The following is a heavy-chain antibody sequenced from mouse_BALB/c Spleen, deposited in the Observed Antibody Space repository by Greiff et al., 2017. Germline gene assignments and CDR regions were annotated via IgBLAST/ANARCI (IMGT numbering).Heavy chain of an antibody. J-gene: IGHJ2*01. Sequence: QVHVKQSGAELVKPGASVKLSCKASGYTFTSYYMYWVKQRPGQGLEWIGEINPSNGGTNFNEKFKSKATLTVDKSSSTAYMQLSSLTSEDSAVYYCTREGDGYSFDYWGQGTTLTVSS. CDR1: GYTFTSYY. D-gene: IGHD2-3*01. CDR2: INPSNGGT. CDR3: TREGDGYSFDY. V-gene: IGHV1S81*02.